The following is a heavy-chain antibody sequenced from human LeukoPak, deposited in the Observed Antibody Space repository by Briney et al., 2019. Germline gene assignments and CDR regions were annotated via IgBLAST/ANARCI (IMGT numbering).Heavy chain of an antibody. J-gene: IGHJ5*02. Sequence: GASVKVSCKASGYTFTGYYMHWVRQAPGQGLEWMGRINPNSGGTNYAQKFQGRVTMTRDTSISTAYMELSRLRSDDTAVYYCARGLRVLRFLEWQPFDPWGQGTLVTVSS. CDR3: ARGLRVLRFLEWQPFDP. CDR1: GYTFTGYY. D-gene: IGHD3-3*01. CDR2: INPNSGGT. V-gene: IGHV1-2*06.